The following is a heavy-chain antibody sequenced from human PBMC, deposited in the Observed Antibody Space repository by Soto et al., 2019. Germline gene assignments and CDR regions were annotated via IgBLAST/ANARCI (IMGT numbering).Heavy chain of an antibody. J-gene: IGHJ4*02. CDR2: IYSGGST. V-gene: IGHV3-53*01. Sequence: GGSLRLSCAASGFTVSSNYMSWVRQAPGKGLEWVSVIYSGGSTYYADSVKGRFTISRDNSKNTLYLQMNSLRAEDTAVYYCARESRYCSSTSCYGDYWGQGTLVTVSS. CDR3: ARESRYCSSTSCYGDY. D-gene: IGHD2-2*01. CDR1: GFTVSSNY.